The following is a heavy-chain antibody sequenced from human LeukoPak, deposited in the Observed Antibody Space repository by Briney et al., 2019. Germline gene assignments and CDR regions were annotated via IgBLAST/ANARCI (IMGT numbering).Heavy chain of an antibody. CDR3: ARLRSLEWFGDY. Sequence: ASVTVSCKASGYTFTSYGISWVRQAPGQGLEWMGWISAYNGNTNYAQKLQGRVTMTTDTSTSTAYMELRSLRSDDTAVYYCARLRSLEWFGDYWGQGTLVTVSS. CDR1: GYTFTSYG. J-gene: IGHJ4*02. D-gene: IGHD3-3*01. V-gene: IGHV1-18*01. CDR2: ISAYNGNT.